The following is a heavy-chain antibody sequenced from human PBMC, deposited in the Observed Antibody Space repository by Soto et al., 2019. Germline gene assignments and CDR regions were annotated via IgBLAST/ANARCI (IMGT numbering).Heavy chain of an antibody. D-gene: IGHD3-22*01. CDR3: ARGGFYYDSTYFDY. CDR2: IYYSGST. J-gene: IGHJ4*02. V-gene: IGHV4-30-4*08. Sequence: SETLSLTCTVSGGSISSGGYYWSWIRQHPGKGLEWIGYIYYSGSTYYNPSLKTRVTIPLDKSRSQFSLKLSSVTAADTAVYYCARGGFYYDSTYFDYWGQGTLVTVSS. CDR1: GGSISSGGYY.